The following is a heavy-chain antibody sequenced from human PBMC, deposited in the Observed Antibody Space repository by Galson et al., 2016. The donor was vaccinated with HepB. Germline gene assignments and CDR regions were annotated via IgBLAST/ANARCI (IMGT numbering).Heavy chain of an antibody. J-gene: IGHJ6*02. CDR2: LDYSSSYI. V-gene: IGHV3-21*01. CDR1: GFTFSSYN. CDR3: ASDNLRGWSGPTPMDV. Sequence: SLRLSCAASGFTFSSYNMNWVRQAPGKGLEWVSSLDYSSSYIYYADSVKGRFTISRDNAKNSLYLQMNSLRAEDTAVYYCASDNLRGWSGPTPMDVWGQGTTVTASS. D-gene: IGHD3-3*01.